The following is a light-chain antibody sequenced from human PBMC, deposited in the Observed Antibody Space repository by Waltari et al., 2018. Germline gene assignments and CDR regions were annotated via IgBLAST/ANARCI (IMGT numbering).Light chain of an antibody. CDR1: QSIRSS. Sequence: EMVLTQSPATLSVFPGEISTVSCRAIQSIRSSLAWYQHKPGPAPMLLIYGASTTATGIPARFSGSGSVTEFTLTISSLQSEDFAVYFCQQYDNWLGTFGQGTKVEIK. J-gene: IGKJ1*01. V-gene: IGKV3-15*01. CDR2: GAS. CDR3: QQYDNWLGT.